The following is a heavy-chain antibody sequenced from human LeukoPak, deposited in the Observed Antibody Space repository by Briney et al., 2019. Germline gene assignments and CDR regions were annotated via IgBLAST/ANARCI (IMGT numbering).Heavy chain of an antibody. J-gene: IGHJ5*02. Sequence: PSETLSLTRTVTGGSISSSSYYWGWIRQPPGKGLEWFGSIYYSASTYYNPSLKSRVTISVDTSKNQFSPKLSSVTGADTAVYYCARSTWNYVGWFDPWGQGTLVTVSS. D-gene: IGHD1-7*01. V-gene: IGHV4-39*07. CDR1: GGSISSSSYY. CDR2: IYYSAST. CDR3: ARSTWNYVGWFDP.